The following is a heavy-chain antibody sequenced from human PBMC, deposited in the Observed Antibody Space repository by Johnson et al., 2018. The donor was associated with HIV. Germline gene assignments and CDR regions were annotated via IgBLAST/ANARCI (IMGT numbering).Heavy chain of an antibody. J-gene: IGHJ3*02. CDR2: INSDGSST. CDR1: GFTFDDND. CDR3: ASEGALWSDAFDI. Sequence: VQLVESGGGLVKPGGSLRLSSTVPGFTFDDNDMSRVRQGPGKGLVWVSRINSDGSSTRYADSVKGRFTISRDNAKNTLFLQMNSLRAEDTAVYYCASEGALWSDAFDIWGQGTMVTVSS. D-gene: IGHD1-26*01. V-gene: IGHV3-74*02.